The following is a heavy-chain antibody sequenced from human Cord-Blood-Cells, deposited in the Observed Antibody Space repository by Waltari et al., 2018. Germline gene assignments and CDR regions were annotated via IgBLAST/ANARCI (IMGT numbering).Heavy chain of an antibody. CDR1: GGSISSSSYY. Sequence: QLQLQESGPGLVKPSETLSLTCTVSGGSISSSSYYWGWIRQPPGKGLEWFGSIYYSGSTYYNPSLKSRVTISVDTSKNQFSLKLSSVTAADTAVYYCARLHTNDFWSGYYFDYWGQGTLVTVSS. J-gene: IGHJ4*02. D-gene: IGHD3-3*01. CDR2: IYYSGST. V-gene: IGHV4-39*01. CDR3: ARLHTNDFWSGYYFDY.